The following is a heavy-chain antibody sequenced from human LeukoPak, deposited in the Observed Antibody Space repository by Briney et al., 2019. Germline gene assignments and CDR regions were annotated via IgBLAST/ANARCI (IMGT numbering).Heavy chain of an antibody. J-gene: IGHJ4*02. CDR2: ISGSGGST. Sequence: GGSLRLSCAASGFTFSSYAMSWVRQAPGKGLEWVSAISGSGGSTYYADSVKGRFTISRDNAKNSLYLQMNSLRAEDTAVYYCARAGSTHYDILTGYQGNSDYWGQGTLVTVSS. CDR3: ARAGSTHYDILTGYQGNSDY. D-gene: IGHD3-9*01. CDR1: GFTFSSYA. V-gene: IGHV3-23*01.